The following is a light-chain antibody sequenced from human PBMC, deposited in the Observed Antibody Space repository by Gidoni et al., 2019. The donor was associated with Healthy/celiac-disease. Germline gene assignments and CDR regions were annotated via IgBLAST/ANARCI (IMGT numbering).Light chain of an antibody. J-gene: IGKJ1*01. CDR3: QKYNRAPRT. CDR2: GAS. Sequence: DIQMTQSPSSLSASVGDRVTITCRASQGISNYLAWYQQKAGKVPKLLIYGASTLQSGVPSRFSGSGSGTDFTLTISSLQPEDAATYYCQKYNRAPRTFGQXTKVEIK. V-gene: IGKV1-27*01. CDR1: QGISNY.